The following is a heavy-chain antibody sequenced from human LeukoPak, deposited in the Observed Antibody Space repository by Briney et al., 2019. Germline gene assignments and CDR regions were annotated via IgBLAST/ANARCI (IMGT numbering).Heavy chain of an antibody. Sequence: SETLSLTCTVSGGSISSYYWSWIRQPPGKGLEWIGYIYYSGSTNYNPSLKSRVTISVDTSKNQFSLKLSSVTAAETAVYYCARVPRDGYNQLDYWGQGTLVTVSS. D-gene: IGHD5-24*01. CDR3: ARVPRDGYNQLDY. CDR1: GGSISSYY. V-gene: IGHV4-59*01. J-gene: IGHJ4*02. CDR2: IYYSGST.